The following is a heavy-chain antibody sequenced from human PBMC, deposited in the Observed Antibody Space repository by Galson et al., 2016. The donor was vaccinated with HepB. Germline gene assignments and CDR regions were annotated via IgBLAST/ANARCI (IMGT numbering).Heavy chain of an antibody. Sequence: SVKVSCKASGYTFTNYGITWVRQAPGQGLQWIGWINPYNGDTNYLQNLQGRVTMTRDTSTSTAYMELRSLRSDDTAVYYCARIPKPYYYDHSGPADYWGQGTLVAVSS. CDR1: GYTFTNYG. CDR2: INPYNGDT. CDR3: ARIPKPYYYDHSGPADY. V-gene: IGHV1-18*01. J-gene: IGHJ4*02. D-gene: IGHD3-22*01.